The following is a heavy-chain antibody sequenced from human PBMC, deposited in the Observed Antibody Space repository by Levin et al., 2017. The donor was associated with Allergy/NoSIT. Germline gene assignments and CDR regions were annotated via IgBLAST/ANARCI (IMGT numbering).Heavy chain of an antibody. CDR3: ASSGSYYGMDV. CDR1: GFTFSSYG. D-gene: IGHD1-26*01. Sequence: SCAASGFTFSSYGMHWVRQAPGKGLEWVAVISYDGSNKYYADSVKGRFTISRDNSKNTLYLQMNSLRAEDTAVYYCASSGSYYGMDVWGQGTTVTVSS. V-gene: IGHV3-30*03. J-gene: IGHJ6*02. CDR2: ISYDGSNK.